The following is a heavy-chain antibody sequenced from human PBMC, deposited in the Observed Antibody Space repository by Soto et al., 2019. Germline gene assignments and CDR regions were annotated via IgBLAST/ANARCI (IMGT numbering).Heavy chain of an antibody. CDR1: GFTFSSYS. J-gene: IGHJ6*02. CDR3: ARDPVPMVYAIQDYSYGMDV. CDR2: ISSSSSTI. Sequence: EVQLVESGGGLVQPGGSLRLSCAASGFTFSSYSMNWVRQAPGKGLEWVSYISSSSSTIYYADSVKGRFTISRDNAKNAMYMQMNSLRDEATAVYYCARDPVPMVYAIQDYSYGMDVWGQGTTVTVSS. V-gene: IGHV3-48*02. D-gene: IGHD2-8*01.